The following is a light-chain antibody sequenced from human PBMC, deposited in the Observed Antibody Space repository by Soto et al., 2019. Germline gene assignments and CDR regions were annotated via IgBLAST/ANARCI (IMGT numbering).Light chain of an antibody. CDR3: QSYDSSLRGLVV. J-gene: IGLJ2*01. Sequence: QSVLTQPASVSGSPGQSITISCTGTSSDVGSYNLVSWYQQHPGKAPKLMIYEGSKRPSGVPDRFSGSKSGTSASLAISGLQSEDEADYYCQSYDSSLRGLVVFGGGTKVTVL. V-gene: IGLV2-14*02. CDR2: EGS. CDR1: SSDVGSYNL.